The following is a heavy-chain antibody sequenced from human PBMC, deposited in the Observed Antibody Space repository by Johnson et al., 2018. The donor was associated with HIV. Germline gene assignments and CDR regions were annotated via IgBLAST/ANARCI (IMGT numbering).Heavy chain of an antibody. Sequence: QVQLVESGGGVVQPGRSLTLSCAASGFTLNSYGMHWVRQAPGKGLEWVAIMWYDGSQIGYADSVKGRFTISRDSSRDTLYLQMSSLKPEDTAVYYCAREEGVGDDYGGKSAFDIWGQGTMVTVSS. V-gene: IGHV3-30*19. CDR1: GFTLNSYG. D-gene: IGHD4-23*01. CDR3: AREEGVGDDYGGKSAFDI. J-gene: IGHJ3*02. CDR2: MWYDGSQI.